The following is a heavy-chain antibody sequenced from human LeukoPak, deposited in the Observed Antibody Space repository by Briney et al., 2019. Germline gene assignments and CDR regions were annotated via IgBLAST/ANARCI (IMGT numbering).Heavy chain of an antibody. V-gene: IGHV3-20*04. CDR2: INWNGGST. CDR1: GFTFDGYG. CDR3: ARVAYCGGDCYNNEAFDI. Sequence: GGSLRLSCAASGFTFDGYGMSWVRQAPGKGLEWVSGINWNGGSTGYADSVKGRFTISRDNAKNSLYLQMNSLRAEDTALYYCARVAYCGGDCYNNEAFDIWGQGTMVTVSS. D-gene: IGHD2-21*02. J-gene: IGHJ3*02.